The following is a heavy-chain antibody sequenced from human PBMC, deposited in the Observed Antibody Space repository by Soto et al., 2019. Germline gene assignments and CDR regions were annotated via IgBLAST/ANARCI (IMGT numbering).Heavy chain of an antibody. CDR1: GFTFSSYG. V-gene: IGHV3-30*18. D-gene: IGHD3-3*01. J-gene: IGHJ4*02. CDR3: AKESSYFGVADKYYFDY. Sequence: PGGSLRLSCAASGFTFSSYGMHWVRQAPGKGLEWVAVISYDGSNKYYADSVKGRFTISRDNSKNTLYLQMNSPRAEDTAVYYCAKESSYFGVADKYYFDYWGQGTLVTVSS. CDR2: ISYDGSNK.